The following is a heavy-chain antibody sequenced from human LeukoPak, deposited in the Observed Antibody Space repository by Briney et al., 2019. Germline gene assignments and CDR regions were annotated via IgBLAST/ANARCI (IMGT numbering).Heavy chain of an antibody. CDR1: GFTFSNAW. J-gene: IGHJ5*02. V-gene: IGHV3-15*07. CDR2: IKSKTDGGTT. D-gene: IGHD1-26*01. Sequence: GGSLRLSCAASGFTFSNAWMIWVRQAPGKGLEWVGRIKSKTDGGTTDYAAPVKGRFTISRDDSKNTLYLQMNSLKTEDTAVYYCTTDHRGSYYLPWFDPWGQGTLVTVSS. CDR3: TTDHRGSYYLPWFDP.